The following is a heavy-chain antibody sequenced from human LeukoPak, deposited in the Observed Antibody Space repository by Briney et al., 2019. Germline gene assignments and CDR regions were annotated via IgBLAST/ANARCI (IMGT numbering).Heavy chain of an antibody. Sequence: GGSLRLSCAASGFTFDDYTMHWVRHTPGKGLEWVSLINWNGGTTYYADSVRGRFTISRDNSKNSLYLQMNSLRPEDTAFYYCIRGGWTTADAFHIWGQGTVVTVSS. CDR3: IRGGWTTADAFHI. V-gene: IGHV3-43*01. J-gene: IGHJ3*02. D-gene: IGHD4-17*01. CDR2: INWNGGTT. CDR1: GFTFDDYT.